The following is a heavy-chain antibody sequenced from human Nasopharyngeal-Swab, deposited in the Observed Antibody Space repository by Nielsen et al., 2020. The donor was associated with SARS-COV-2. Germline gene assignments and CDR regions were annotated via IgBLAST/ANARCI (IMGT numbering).Heavy chain of an antibody. CDR1: GFTFSSYW. V-gene: IGHV3-7*01. D-gene: IGHD3-22*01. CDR3: ARDEYYYDSSGLKYYYYYYMDV. CDR2: IKQDGSEK. Sequence: GESLKISCAASGFTFSSYWMSWVRQAPGRGLEWVANIKQDGSEKYYVDSVKGRFTISRDNAKNSLYLQMNSLSAEDTAVYYCARDEYYYDSSGLKYYYYYYMDVWGKGTTVTVSS. J-gene: IGHJ6*03.